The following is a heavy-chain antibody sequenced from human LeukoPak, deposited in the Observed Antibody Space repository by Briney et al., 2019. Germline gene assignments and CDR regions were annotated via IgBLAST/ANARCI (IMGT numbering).Heavy chain of an antibody. J-gene: IGHJ4*02. V-gene: IGHV4-59*01. CDR3: ARSAGGDGYNFDY. CDR2: MYYSGRT. D-gene: IGHD5-24*01. Sequence: PSETLSLTCTVCGGSISSYYWSWIRQPPGKGLEWIGYMYYSGRTNYNPSLKSRVTISVDTPKNQFSLKLSSVTAADTAVYYCARSAGGDGYNFDYWGQGTLVTVSS. CDR1: GGSISSYY.